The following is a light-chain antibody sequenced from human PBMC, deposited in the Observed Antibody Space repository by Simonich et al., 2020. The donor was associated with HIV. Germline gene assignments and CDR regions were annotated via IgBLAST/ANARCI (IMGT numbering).Light chain of an antibody. Sequence: AIQLTQSPSSLSASVGDRVTITCRASQGISSALVWYQQKPGKAPKVLIYDASTLERGVPSRFSGSGSGTDFTLTISSLQPEDFATYFCQQFNSNPRTFGQGTRLEIK. CDR3: QQFNSNPRT. J-gene: IGKJ5*01. V-gene: IGKV1-13*02. CDR2: DAS. CDR1: QGISSA.